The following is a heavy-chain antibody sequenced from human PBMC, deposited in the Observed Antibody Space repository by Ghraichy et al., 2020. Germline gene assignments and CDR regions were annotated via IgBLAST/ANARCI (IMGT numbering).Heavy chain of an antibody. V-gene: IGHV4-59*01. CDR3: ARGGLGGGIFDY. D-gene: IGHD3-16*01. CDR2: IYYSGST. J-gene: IGHJ4*02. Sequence: SETLSLTCTVSGGSISSYYWSWIRQPPGKGLEWIGYIYYSGSTNYNPSLKSRVTISVDTSKNQFSLKLSSVTAADTAVYYCARGGLGGGIFDYWGQGTLVTVSS. CDR1: GGSISSYY.